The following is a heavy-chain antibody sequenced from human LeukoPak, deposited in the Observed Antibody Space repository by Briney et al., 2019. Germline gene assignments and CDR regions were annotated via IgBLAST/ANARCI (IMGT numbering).Heavy chain of an antibody. Sequence: GGSLRLSCTASGFTFSSYEMNWVRQAPGKGLEWVSYISSTGNTIYYADPVKGRFTISRDNAKNSLYLQVNSLRAEDTAVYYCAKGTRQYSYYSFDYWGRGTLVTVSS. CDR2: ISSTGNTI. V-gene: IGHV3-48*03. CDR3: AKGTRQYSYYSFDY. J-gene: IGHJ4*02. CDR1: GFTFSSYE. D-gene: IGHD1-14*01.